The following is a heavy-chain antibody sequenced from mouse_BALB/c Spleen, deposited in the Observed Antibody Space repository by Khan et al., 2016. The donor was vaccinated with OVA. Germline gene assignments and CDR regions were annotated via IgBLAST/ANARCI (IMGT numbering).Heavy chain of an antibody. V-gene: IGHV5-6*01. D-gene: IGHD1-1*01. CDR3: ASLAYYYNSGGFAY. J-gene: IGHJ3*01. CDR1: GFTFSTYG. CDR2: INTGGAYT. Sequence: EVELVESGGDFVRPGGSLKLSCAASGFTFSTYGMSWVRQTPDKRLEWVATINTGGAYTYYPDSVKGRFTISRDNAKNNLYLQLSSLKSEDTAIYYCASLAYYYNSGGFAYWGQGTLVTVSA.